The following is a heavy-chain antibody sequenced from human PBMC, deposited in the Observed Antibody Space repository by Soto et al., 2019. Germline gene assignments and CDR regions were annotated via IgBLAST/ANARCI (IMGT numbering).Heavy chain of an antibody. CDR3: ARSSHYYDRAGGY. D-gene: IGHD3-22*01. Sequence: ASVKFSCKASGYTFTSYDINWVRQATGQGLEWMGWMNPNSGNTGYAQKFQGRVTMTRNTSISTAYMELSSLRSEDTAVYYCARSSHYYDRAGGYWGQGTLVTVSS. V-gene: IGHV1-8*01. J-gene: IGHJ4*02. CDR1: GYTFTSYD. CDR2: MNPNSGNT.